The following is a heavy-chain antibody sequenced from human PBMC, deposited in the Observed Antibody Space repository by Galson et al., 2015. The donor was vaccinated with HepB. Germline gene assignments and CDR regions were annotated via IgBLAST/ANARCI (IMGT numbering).Heavy chain of an antibody. D-gene: IGHD2-15*01. CDR3: ARVVIIGYCSGGSCSQFDY. J-gene: IGHJ4*02. Sequence: TLSLTCAVYGGSFSGYYWSWIRQPPGKGLEWIGEINHSGSTNYNPSLKSRVTISVDTSKNQFSLKLSSVTAADTAVYYCARVVIIGYCSGGSCSQFDYWGQGTLVTVSS. CDR2: INHSGST. CDR1: GGSFSGYY. V-gene: IGHV4-34*01.